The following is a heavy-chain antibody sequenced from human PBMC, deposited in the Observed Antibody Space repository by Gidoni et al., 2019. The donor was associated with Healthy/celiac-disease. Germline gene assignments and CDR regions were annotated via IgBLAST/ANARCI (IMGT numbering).Heavy chain of an antibody. Sequence: EVQLVESGGGLVQPGGSLRLSCAASGFNFSRYSMNWVRQAPGKGLEWVSYISSSSSTIYYADSVKGRFTISRDNAKNSLYLQMNSLRAEDTAVYYCARVLDYGDYVDAFDIWGQGTMVTVSS. D-gene: IGHD4-17*01. CDR1: GFNFSRYS. J-gene: IGHJ3*02. CDR3: ARVLDYGDYVDAFDI. V-gene: IGHV3-48*04. CDR2: ISSSSSTI.